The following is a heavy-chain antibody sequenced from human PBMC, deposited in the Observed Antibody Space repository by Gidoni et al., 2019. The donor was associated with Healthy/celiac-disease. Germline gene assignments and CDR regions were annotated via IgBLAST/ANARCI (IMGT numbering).Heavy chain of an antibody. CDR1: GYTFTSYG. Sequence: QVQLVQSGAEVKKPGASVKVSCKASGYTFTSYGISWVRQAPGQGLEWMGWISAYNGNTNDAQKLQCRVTMTTDTSTSTAYMELRSLRSDDTAVYYCARDEGQVNSGYYPNWFDPWGQGTLVTVSS. J-gene: IGHJ5*02. D-gene: IGHD3-22*01. V-gene: IGHV1-18*01. CDR2: ISAYNGNT. CDR3: ARDEGQVNSGYYPNWFDP.